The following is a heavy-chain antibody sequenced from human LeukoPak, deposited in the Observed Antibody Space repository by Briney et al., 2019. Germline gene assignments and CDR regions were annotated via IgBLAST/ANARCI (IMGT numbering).Heavy chain of an antibody. Sequence: GGSLRLSCAASGFTVSSNYMSWVRQAPGKGLEWVSVIYSGGSTYYADSVKGRLTISRDNSKNTLYLQMNSLRAEDTAVYYCARAGSGGSYHPDYWGQGTLVTVSS. CDR3: ARAGSGGSYHPDY. D-gene: IGHD1-26*01. CDR1: GFTVSSNY. CDR2: IYSGGST. V-gene: IGHV3-53*01. J-gene: IGHJ4*02.